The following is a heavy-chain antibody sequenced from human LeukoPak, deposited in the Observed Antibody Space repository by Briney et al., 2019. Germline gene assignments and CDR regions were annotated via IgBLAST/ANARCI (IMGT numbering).Heavy chain of an antibody. V-gene: IGHV3-21*01. Sequence: PGGSLRLSCAASGFTFSSYSMNWVRQAPGKGLEWVSSISSGSSLIYYADSVKGRFTISRDNAKNSLFLQMNSLRAEDTAVYYCANYGSILGGAFDIWGQGTMVTVSS. CDR1: GFTFSSYS. CDR2: ISSGSSLI. D-gene: IGHD3-22*01. CDR3: ANYGSILGGAFDI. J-gene: IGHJ3*02.